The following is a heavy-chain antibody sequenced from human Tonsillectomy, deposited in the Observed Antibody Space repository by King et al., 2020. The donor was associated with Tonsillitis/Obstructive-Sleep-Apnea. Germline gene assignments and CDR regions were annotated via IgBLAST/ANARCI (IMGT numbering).Heavy chain of an antibody. D-gene: IGHD2-15*01. V-gene: IGHV3-21*01. CDR1: GFTFSSYS. CDR2: ISSSSSYI. J-gene: IGHJ5*02. CDR3: ARGYFTNGVWNYCRGGSCYRWFDP. Sequence: VQLVESGGGLVKPGGSLRLSCAASGFTFSSYSMNWVRQAPGKGLEWVSSISSSSSYIYYADSVKGRFTISRDNAKNSLYLQMNSLRAEDTAVYYCARGYFTNGVWNYCRGGSCYRWFDPWGQGTLVTV.